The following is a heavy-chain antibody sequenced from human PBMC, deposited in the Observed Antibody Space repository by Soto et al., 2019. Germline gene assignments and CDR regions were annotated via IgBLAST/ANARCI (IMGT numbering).Heavy chain of an antibody. J-gene: IGHJ4*02. CDR1: GFTFSTYA. V-gene: IGHV3-23*01. CDR2: ITSAGAT. CDR3: AYRTGFDY. Sequence: EVQLLESGGDLVQPGGSLRLSCAASGFTFSTYAMSWVRQAPGKGLEWCSSITSAGATYYADSVKGRFTTSRDNSKNTLYLQMNILRPEDTAVYYCAYRTGFDYWGQGTLVTVSS.